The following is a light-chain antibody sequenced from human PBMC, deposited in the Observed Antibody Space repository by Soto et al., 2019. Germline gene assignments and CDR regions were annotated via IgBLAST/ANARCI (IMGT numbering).Light chain of an antibody. CDR2: DTS. CDR1: DSNVGNNY. J-gene: IGLJ3*02. Sequence: QSVLTQPPSVSAATGQRVLISCSGSDSNVGNNYVSWYQQFPGAPPKLLIYDTSKRPSWISDRFSASKSGTSATLIISSLQTGDEAHYYCGTWDTALSAGKFGGGTKLTVL. CDR3: GTWDTALSAGK. V-gene: IGLV1-51*01.